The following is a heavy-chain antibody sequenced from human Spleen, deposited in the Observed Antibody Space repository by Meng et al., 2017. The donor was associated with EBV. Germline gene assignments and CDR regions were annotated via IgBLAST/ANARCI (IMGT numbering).Heavy chain of an antibody. CDR1: GYIFTSYA. V-gene: IGHV7-4-1*02. CDR2: ITTSTGTP. Sequence: QLVQSGSELKKPGASVKISCKASGYIFTSYAIHWVRQAPGQGPEWMGWITTSTGTPTYAQGFTGRFVFSLDSTVSTTFLQISALNPADTAVYYCARDRTYSGTPDFWGQGTLVTVSS. CDR3: ARDRTYSGTPDF. D-gene: IGHD1-26*01. J-gene: IGHJ4*02.